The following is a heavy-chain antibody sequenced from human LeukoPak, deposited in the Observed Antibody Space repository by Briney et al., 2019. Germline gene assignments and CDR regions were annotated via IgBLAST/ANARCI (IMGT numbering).Heavy chain of an antibody. Sequence: GGSLRLSCAASGFTFSTYCMHWVRQAPGKGPMWVSRICPDGTVTNYADSVKARFVISRDNARNTVYLQMNSLRVEDTAVYYCVRDFRSADYWGQGTLVTVSS. CDR3: VRDFRSADY. J-gene: IGHJ4*02. CDR2: ICPDGTVT. CDR1: GFTFSTYC. V-gene: IGHV3-74*01.